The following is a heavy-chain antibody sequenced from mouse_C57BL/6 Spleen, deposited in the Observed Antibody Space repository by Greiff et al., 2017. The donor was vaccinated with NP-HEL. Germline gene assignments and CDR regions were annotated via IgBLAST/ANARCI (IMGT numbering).Heavy chain of an antibody. CDR2: IDPSYSYT. V-gene: IGHV1-69*01. CDR1: GYTFTSYW. Sequence: QVQLQQPGAELVMPGASVKLSCKASGYTFTSYWMHWVKQRPGQGLEWIGEIDPSYSYTNYNQKFKGKSTLTVDKSSSTAYMQLSSLTSEDSAVYYCARQLRLPYAMDYWGQGTSVTVSS. D-gene: IGHD3-2*02. CDR3: ARQLRLPYAMDY. J-gene: IGHJ4*01.